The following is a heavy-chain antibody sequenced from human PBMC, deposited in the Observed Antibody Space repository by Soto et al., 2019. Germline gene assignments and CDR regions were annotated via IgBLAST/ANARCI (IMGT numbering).Heavy chain of an antibody. CDR2: INGRSNYK. D-gene: IGHD1-26*01. Sequence: ELQLVECGGGLVAPGGSLRLSCVASGFALTTYTMNWVRQAPGTGLEWVSSINGRSNYKYYSDSVKGRFTVSRDNAQNSLFLQMSRLGPEDTAVYYCVREDGVVGASSAFDSWGQGTLVTVSS. J-gene: IGHJ4*02. CDR1: GFALTTYT. CDR3: VREDGVVGASSAFDS. V-gene: IGHV3-21*02.